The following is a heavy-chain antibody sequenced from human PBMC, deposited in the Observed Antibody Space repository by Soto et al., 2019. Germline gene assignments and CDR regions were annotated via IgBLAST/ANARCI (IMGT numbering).Heavy chain of an antibody. D-gene: IGHD3-22*01. J-gene: IGHJ4*02. CDR3: PKENGGGTSMITSYFDY. CDR1: GIIFSNYA. CDR2: ISGSGRNT. V-gene: IGHV3-23*01. Sequence: GGSLRLSCAASGIIFSNYALSWVRQAPGKGLEWVSGISGSGRNTYYADSVKGRFTISRDNSKNTLSLQMNSLRADDTAVYYCPKENGGGTSMITSYFDYWGRGTLVTVSS.